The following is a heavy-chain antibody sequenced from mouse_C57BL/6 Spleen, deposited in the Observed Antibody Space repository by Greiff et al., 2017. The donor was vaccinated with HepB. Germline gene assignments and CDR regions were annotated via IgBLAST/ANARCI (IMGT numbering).Heavy chain of an antibody. CDR2: ISSGSSTI. J-gene: IGHJ4*01. CDR3: ARKAPYAMDY. CDR1: GFTFSDYG. V-gene: IGHV5-17*01. Sequence: EVQVVESGGGLVKPGGSLKLSCAASGFTFSDYGMHWVRQAPEKGLEWVAYISSGSSTIYYADTVKGRFTISRDNAKNTLFLQMTSLRSEETAMYYCARKAPYAMDYWGQGTSVTVSS.